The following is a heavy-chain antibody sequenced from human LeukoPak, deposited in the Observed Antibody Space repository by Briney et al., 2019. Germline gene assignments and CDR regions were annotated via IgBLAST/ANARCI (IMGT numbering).Heavy chain of an antibody. V-gene: IGHV4-59*01. J-gene: IGHJ4*02. CDR1: GGSISSYY. CDR2: IYYSGTT. Sequence: SETLSLTCTVSGGSISSYYWSWIRQPPGKGLEWIGYIYYSGTTDYNPSLKSRVTISVDTSKNQFSLKLRSVTAADTAVYYCAKGVYIAAAQYGYWGQGTLVTVSS. CDR3: AKGVYIAAAQYGY. D-gene: IGHD6-13*01.